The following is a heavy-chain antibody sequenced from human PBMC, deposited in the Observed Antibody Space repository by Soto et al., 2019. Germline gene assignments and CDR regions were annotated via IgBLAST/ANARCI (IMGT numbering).Heavy chain of an antibody. D-gene: IGHD3-9*01. CDR2: ISGSGGST. Sequence: GGSLRLSFAASGFTFSSYAMSWVRQAPGKGLEWVSAISGSGGSTYYADSVKGLFTISRDNSKNTLYLQMNSLRAEDKAVYYCANSHPDLLTGYHYLDYWGQGTLVTVSS. CDR3: ANSHPDLLTGYHYLDY. V-gene: IGHV3-23*01. CDR1: GFTFSSYA. J-gene: IGHJ4*02.